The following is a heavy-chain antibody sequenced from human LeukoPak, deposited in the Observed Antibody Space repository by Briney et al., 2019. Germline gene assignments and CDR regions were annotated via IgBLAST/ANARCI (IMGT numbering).Heavy chain of an antibody. J-gene: IGHJ5*02. CDR2: IYYSGST. V-gene: IGHV4-39*07. CDR1: GGSISSSSYY. Sequence: SETLSLTCTVPGGSISSSSYYWGWIRQPPGKGLEWIGSIYYSGSTFYNPSLKSRVTISVDTSKNQFSLKLSSVTAADTAVYYCARGGHVLLWFGELFGGYNWFDPWGQGTLVTVSS. CDR3: ARGGHVLLWFGELFGGYNWFDP. D-gene: IGHD3-10*01.